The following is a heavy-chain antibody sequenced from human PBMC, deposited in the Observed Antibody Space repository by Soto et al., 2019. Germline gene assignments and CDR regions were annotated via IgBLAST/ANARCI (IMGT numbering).Heavy chain of an antibody. CDR1: GDSISSDY. Sequence: SETLSLTCTVSGDSISSDYWSWIRQPPGKGLEWIGFIYYSGSINYNPSLESRVAISVDTSKNQFSLKLTSVTAADTAVYYCGKGGDGGSLAYGGRGTLVPVSA. CDR2: IYYSGSI. V-gene: IGHV4-59*08. CDR3: GKGGDGGSLAY. D-gene: IGHD3-10*01. J-gene: IGHJ4*02.